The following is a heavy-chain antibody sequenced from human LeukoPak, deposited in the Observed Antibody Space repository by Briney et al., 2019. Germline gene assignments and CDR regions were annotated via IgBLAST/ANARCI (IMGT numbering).Heavy chain of an antibody. J-gene: IGHJ6*03. Sequence: SSETLSLACTVSGGSISSSSYYWGWIRQPPGKGLEWIGSIYYSGSTYYNPSLKSRVTISVDTSKNQFSLKLSSETAADTAVYYCSSGLMYYYYMDVWGKGTTVTVSS. CDR3: SSGLMYYYYMDV. CDR1: GGSISSSSYY. V-gene: IGHV4-39*07. D-gene: IGHD2-8*01. CDR2: IYYSGST.